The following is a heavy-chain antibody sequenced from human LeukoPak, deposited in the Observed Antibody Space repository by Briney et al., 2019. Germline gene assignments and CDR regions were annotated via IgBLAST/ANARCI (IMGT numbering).Heavy chain of an antibody. J-gene: IGHJ6*03. D-gene: IGHD3-10*01. Sequence: ASVKVSCKASGYTFTGYYMHWVRQAPGQGLEWMGWINPDSGGTNYAQKFQGRVTITADKSTSTAYMELSSLRSEDTAVYYCARSGSGSYLDATPKLVYYYYYMDVWGKGTTVTVSS. CDR3: ARSGSGSYLDATPKLVYYYYYMDV. V-gene: IGHV1-2*02. CDR2: INPDSGGT. CDR1: GYTFTGYY.